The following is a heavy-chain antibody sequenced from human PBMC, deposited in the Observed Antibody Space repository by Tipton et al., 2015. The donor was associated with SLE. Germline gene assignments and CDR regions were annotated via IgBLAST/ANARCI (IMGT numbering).Heavy chain of an antibody. V-gene: IGHV4-59*01. CDR2: IYYSGST. CDR3: ARDLFYDSSGYPSP. CDR1: GGSISSYY. D-gene: IGHD3-22*01. J-gene: IGHJ5*02. Sequence: TLSLTCTVSGGSISSYYWSWIRQPPGKGLEWIGYIYYSGSTNYNPSLKSRVTISVDTSKSQFSLKLSSVTAADTAVYYCARDLFYDSSGYPSPWGQGTLVTVSS.